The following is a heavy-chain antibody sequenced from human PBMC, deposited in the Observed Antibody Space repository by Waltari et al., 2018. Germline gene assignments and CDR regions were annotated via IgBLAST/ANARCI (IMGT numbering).Heavy chain of an antibody. V-gene: IGHV3-7*03. CDR3: ARDFNWGWDF. D-gene: IGHD7-27*01. CDR2: IKPDGSQQ. Sequence: EVQLVDSGGGLVQPGGSLRLSCAASGFTFSSNWMSWVRQAPGRGREWLANIKPDGSQQYYVDSVRGRFSISRDNAKNSLYLQPNSLRAEDTAIYYCARDFNWGWDFWGQGTLVTVSS. J-gene: IGHJ4*02. CDR1: GFTFSSNW.